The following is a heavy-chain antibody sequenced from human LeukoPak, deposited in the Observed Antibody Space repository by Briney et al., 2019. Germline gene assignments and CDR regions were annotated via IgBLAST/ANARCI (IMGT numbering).Heavy chain of an antibody. V-gene: IGHV4-59*01. CDR2: IYYSGST. CDR1: GGSISSYY. J-gene: IGHJ6*02. CDR3: ARNYYDIRLGYYYNMDV. Sequence: PSETLSLTCTVSGGSISSYYWSWIRQPPGKGLEWIGYIYYSGSTNYNPSLKTRVTISVDTPKNQFSLKLSSVTAADTAVYYCARNYYDIRLGYYYNMDVWGQGTTVTVSS. D-gene: IGHD3-22*01.